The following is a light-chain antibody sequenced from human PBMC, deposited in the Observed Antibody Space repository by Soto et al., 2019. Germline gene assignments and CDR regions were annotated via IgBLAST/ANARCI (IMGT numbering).Light chain of an antibody. J-gene: IGKJ4*01. V-gene: IGKV3-15*01. CDR3: QQYNVWPLT. CDR2: VAS. Sequence: EIVMTQSPATLSVSPGERATLSCRASQSVSSNLAWYQQKPGQTPKLLIYVASTRATGIPAGFSGSGSGTEFTLTISSLQSEDVAVYYCQQYNVWPLTFGGGTKVEFK. CDR1: QSVSSN.